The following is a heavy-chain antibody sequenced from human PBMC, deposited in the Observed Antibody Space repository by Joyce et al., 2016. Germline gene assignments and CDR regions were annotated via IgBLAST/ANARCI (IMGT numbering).Heavy chain of an antibody. CDR2: SSAFNDKT. CDR1: GYTFTSYG. Sequence: QVQLVQSGAEVKKSGASVKVTCKASGYTFTSYGISWVRQAPGQGLEWMGWSSAFNDKTNYAQKVQRRVTMTTDTSTGTAYMELRSLRSDATAVYYCARDYPVRYQLLLFDYWGQGTLVTVSS. D-gene: IGHD3-10*01. CDR3: ARDYPVRYQLLLFDY. J-gene: IGHJ4*02. V-gene: IGHV1-18*04.